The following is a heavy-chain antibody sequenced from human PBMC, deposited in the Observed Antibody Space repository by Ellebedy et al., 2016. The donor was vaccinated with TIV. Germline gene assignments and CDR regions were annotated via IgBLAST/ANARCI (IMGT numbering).Heavy chain of an antibody. CDR1: GFTFSNYW. J-gene: IGHJ4*02. Sequence: PGGSLRLSCAASGFTFSNYWMSWVRQAPGKGLKWVANIKQDGSETYYVDSVKGRFTISRDNAKNSLYLQMNSLRADDTAVYYCARSPYTGYSDLGFDYWGQGSLVTVSS. CDR3: ARSPYTGYSDLGFDY. D-gene: IGHD2-2*02. V-gene: IGHV3-7*01. CDR2: IKQDGSET.